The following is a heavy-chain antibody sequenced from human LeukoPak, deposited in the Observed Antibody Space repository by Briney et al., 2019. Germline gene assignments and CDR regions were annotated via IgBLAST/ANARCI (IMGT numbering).Heavy chain of an antibody. V-gene: IGHV1-8*01. D-gene: IGHD2-15*01. CDR1: GYTFTSYD. CDR2: MNPNSGNT. CDR3: ARVHVARYYYYGMDV. J-gene: IGHJ6*02. Sequence: ASVKVSCKASGYTFTSYDINWVRQATGQGLEWMGWMNPNSGNTGYAQKFQGRVTMTRNTSISTAYMELSSLRSEDTAVYYCARVHVARYYYYGMDVWGQGTTVTVSS.